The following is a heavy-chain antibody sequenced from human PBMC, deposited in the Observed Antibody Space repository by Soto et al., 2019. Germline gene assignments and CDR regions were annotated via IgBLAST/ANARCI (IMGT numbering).Heavy chain of an antibody. Sequence: QVQLVQSGAELKKPGSSVKDSCKASGDTFSFYTIKWVRRAPGLGLEWMGRVNPILSMSNYAQKFQGRVTMTADKSTSTAYMELRSLRSEDTAFYYCATSYGSGYRAFDYWGQGALVTVSS. D-gene: IGHD3-10*01. V-gene: IGHV1-69*02. CDR1: GDTFSFYT. CDR3: ATSYGSGYRAFDY. CDR2: VNPILSMS. J-gene: IGHJ4*02.